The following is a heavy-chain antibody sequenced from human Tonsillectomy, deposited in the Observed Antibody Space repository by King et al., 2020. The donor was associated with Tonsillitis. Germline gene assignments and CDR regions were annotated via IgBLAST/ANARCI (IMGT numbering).Heavy chain of an antibody. J-gene: IGHJ3*02. V-gene: IGHV4-59*01. CDR2: IYYSGST. CDR1: GGSISSYY. D-gene: IGHD3-9*01. Sequence: VQLQESGPGLVKPSETLSLTCTVSGGSISSYYWGWIRQPPGKGLEWIGYIYYSGSTNYNPSLKSRVTISVDTSKNQFSLKLSSVTAADTAVYYCARGENDILTGYYPGAFDIWGQGTMVTVSS. CDR3: ARGENDILTGYYPGAFDI.